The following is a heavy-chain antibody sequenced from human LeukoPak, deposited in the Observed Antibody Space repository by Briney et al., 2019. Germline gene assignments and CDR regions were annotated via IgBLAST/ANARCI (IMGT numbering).Heavy chain of an antibody. Sequence: PGGSLRLSCAASGFTFSSYWMHWVRQAPGKGLEWVSAISGSGGSTYYADSVKGRFTISRDNSKNTLYLQMNSLRAEDTAVYYCARRLRYYYYYMDVWGKGTTVTVSS. CDR2: ISGSGGST. J-gene: IGHJ6*03. CDR1: GFTFSSYW. CDR3: ARRLRYYYYYMDV. V-gene: IGHV3-23*01.